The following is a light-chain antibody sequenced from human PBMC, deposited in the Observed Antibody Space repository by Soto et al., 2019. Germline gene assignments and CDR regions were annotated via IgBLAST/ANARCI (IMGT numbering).Light chain of an antibody. CDR3: QQSYSLPLT. J-gene: IGKJ4*01. CDR1: QSISSY. Sequence: DIQMTQSPSSLSASVGERVTITCRASQSISSYLNWYQQKPGKAPRLLICSASSLQSGVPSRLSGSGSGTNFTLIISSLQPEDFTTYYCQQSYSLPLTFGGGTKVDIK. V-gene: IGKV1-39*01. CDR2: SAS.